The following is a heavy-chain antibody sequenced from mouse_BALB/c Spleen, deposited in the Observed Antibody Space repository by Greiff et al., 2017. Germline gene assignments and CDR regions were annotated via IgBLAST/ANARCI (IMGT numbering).Heavy chain of an antibody. D-gene: IGHD2-4*01. CDR3: TRHYDYEGWFAY. CDR1: GYTFTSYW. V-gene: IGHV1-69*02. Sequence: VQLQQPGAELVRPGASVKLSCKASGYTFTSYWINWVKQRPCQGLEWIGNIYPSDSYTNYNQKFKDKATLTVDKSSSTAYMQLSSPTSEDSAVYYCTRHYDYEGWFAYWGQGTLVTVSA. CDR2: IYPSDSYT. J-gene: IGHJ3*01.